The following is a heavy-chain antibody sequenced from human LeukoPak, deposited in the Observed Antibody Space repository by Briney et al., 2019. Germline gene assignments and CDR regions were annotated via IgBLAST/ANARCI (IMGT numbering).Heavy chain of an antibody. J-gene: IGHJ4*02. V-gene: IGHV4-39*07. CDR2: IYYTGIT. Sequence: PSETLSLTCTVAGGSISSSIYYWGWIRQPPGKGLEWIGTIYYTGITYYNPSLKSRVTISVDRSKNQFSLKLSSVTAADTAVYYCARIARGYSYGDYWGQGTLVTVSS. CDR1: GGSISSSIYY. CDR3: ARIARGYSYGDY. D-gene: IGHD5-18*01.